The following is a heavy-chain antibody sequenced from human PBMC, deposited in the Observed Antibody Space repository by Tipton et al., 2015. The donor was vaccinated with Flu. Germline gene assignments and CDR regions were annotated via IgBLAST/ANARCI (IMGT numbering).Heavy chain of an antibody. CDR2: VYYTGST. CDR3: ARGPPGPSIIAYYFDI. CDR1: GGSIRGYY. D-gene: IGHD2/OR15-2a*01. J-gene: IGHJ4*02. V-gene: IGHV4-59*01. Sequence: TLSLTCTVSGGSIRGYYWNWIRQFPGKGLEWIGFVYYTGSTNYKSSLKSRVTISTDTSTNQVSLKMNSVIAADTAVYYCARGPPGPSIIAYYFDIWGQGALVTVSS.